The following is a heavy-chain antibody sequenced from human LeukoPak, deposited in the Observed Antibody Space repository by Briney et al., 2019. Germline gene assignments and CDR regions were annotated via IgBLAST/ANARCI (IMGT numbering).Heavy chain of an antibody. J-gene: IGHJ4*02. D-gene: IGHD6-13*01. V-gene: IGHV4-61*01. CDR2: IHYSGNT. CDR3: ARGSSSSWF. CDR1: GGSVSSSSYN. Sequence: SETLSLTCTVSGGSVSSSSYNWNWIRQPPGKGLEWIGYIHYSGNTNYNPPLKSRVSISVDTSKNQFSLKLSSVTAADTAVYYCARGSSSSWFWGQGSLVIVSS.